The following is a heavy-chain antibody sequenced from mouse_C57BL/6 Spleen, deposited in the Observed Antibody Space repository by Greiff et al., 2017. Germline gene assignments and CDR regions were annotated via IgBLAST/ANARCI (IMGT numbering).Heavy chain of an antibody. CDR3: ARTGNYSNYVGAY. Sequence: VQLQQPGAELVKPGASVKLSCKASGYTFTSYWMQWVKQRPGQGLEWIGEIDPSDSYTNYNQKFKGKATLTVDTSSSTAYMQHSSLTSEDSAVYYCARTGNYSNYVGAYWGQGTLVTVSA. J-gene: IGHJ3*01. D-gene: IGHD2-5*01. CDR2: IDPSDSYT. CDR1: GYTFTSYW. V-gene: IGHV1-50*01.